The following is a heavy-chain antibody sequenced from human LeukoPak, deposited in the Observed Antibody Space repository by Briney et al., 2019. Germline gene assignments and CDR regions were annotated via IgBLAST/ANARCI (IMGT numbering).Heavy chain of an antibody. Sequence: GGSLRLSCAASGFTFSSYSMNWVRQAPGKGLEWVSYISSSSSTIYYADSVKGRFTISRDNAKNSLYLQMNSLRAEDTAVYYYARGGTYYYDSSGRFDYWGQGTLVTVSS. D-gene: IGHD3-22*01. V-gene: IGHV3-48*01. CDR2: ISSSSSTI. J-gene: IGHJ4*02. CDR3: ARGGTYYYDSSGRFDY. CDR1: GFTFSSYS.